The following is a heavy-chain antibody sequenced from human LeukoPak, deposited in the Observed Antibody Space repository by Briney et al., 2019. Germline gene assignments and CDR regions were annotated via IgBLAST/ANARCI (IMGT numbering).Heavy chain of an antibody. Sequence: SETLSLTCTVSGGSISSSSYYWGWIRQPLGKGLEWIGSVYYSGSTYYSPSLKSRVTISVDTSKNQFSLKLSSVTAADTAVYYCARRRGWSVDYWGQGTLVTVSS. V-gene: IGHV4-39*01. CDR1: GGSISSSSYY. D-gene: IGHD6-19*01. CDR3: ARRRGWSVDY. CDR2: VYYSGST. J-gene: IGHJ4*02.